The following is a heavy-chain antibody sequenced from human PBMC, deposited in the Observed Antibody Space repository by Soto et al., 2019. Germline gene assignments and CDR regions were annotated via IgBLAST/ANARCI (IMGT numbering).Heavy chain of an antibody. D-gene: IGHD6-13*01. CDR3: AKDRTAAARNFDY. CDR2: ISTAVGAT. V-gene: IGHV3-23*01. CDR1: GFTFSNHA. J-gene: IGHJ4*02. Sequence: GGSLRLSCAVSGFTFSNHAMSWVRQAPGKGLEWVSAISTAVGATYYADSVKGRFTISRDDSNNTLYLQMDSLRAEDTAVYYCAKDRTAAARNFDYWGQGTLVTVSS.